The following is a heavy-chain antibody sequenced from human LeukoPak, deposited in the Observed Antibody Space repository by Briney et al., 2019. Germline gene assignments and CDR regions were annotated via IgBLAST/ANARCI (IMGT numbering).Heavy chain of an antibody. J-gene: IGHJ3*02. CDR1: GFTFRSQW. D-gene: IGHD2-21*01. CDR3: ARDRLCDI. CDR2: IKEDGSEK. Sequence: GGSLRLSCAASGFTFRSQWMSWVRQAPGKGLEWVANIKEDGSEKYYVDSVKGRFTVSRDNAKNSLYLQMNSLRAEDTAVYYCARDRLCDIWGQGTMVTVSS. V-gene: IGHV3-7*01.